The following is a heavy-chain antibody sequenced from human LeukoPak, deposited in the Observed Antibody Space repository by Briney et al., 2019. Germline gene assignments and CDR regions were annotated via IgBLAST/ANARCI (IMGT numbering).Heavy chain of an antibody. Sequence: PAETLSLTCSVSGVSIGSYYWSWVRQPAGQSPEWIGRIYTSGTTNYNASFKSRFIISLDKPNNQFSLNVSSVSAADTGVYYCARMPPVRRLRNVYLYYFMDVCGRGTTGTVSS. CDR1: GVSIGSYY. J-gene: IGHJ6*03. CDR3: ARMPPVRRLRNVYLYYFMDV. D-gene: IGHD2-8*01. CDR2: IYTSGTT. V-gene: IGHV4-4*07.